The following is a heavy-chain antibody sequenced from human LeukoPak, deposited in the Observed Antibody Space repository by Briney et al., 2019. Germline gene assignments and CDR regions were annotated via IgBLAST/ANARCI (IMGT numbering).Heavy chain of an antibody. CDR1: GFTFSSYS. CDR2: ISSSSSYI. Sequence: GGSLRLSCAASGFTFSSYSMNWVRQAPGQGLEWVSSISSSSSYIYYADSVKGRFTISRDNAKNSMYLQMNSLRAEDTAVYYCARERAARSRVDYWGQGTLVTVSS. CDR3: ARERAARSRVDY. V-gene: IGHV3-21*01. J-gene: IGHJ4*02. D-gene: IGHD6-6*01.